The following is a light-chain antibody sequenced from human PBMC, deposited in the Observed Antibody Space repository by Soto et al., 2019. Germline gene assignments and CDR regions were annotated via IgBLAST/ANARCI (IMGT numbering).Light chain of an antibody. CDR2: DVN. CDR3: CSYAGSYTWV. V-gene: IGLV2-11*01. Sequence: QSALTQPRSVSGSPGQSVTISCTGTSSDVGRYNYVSWYQGHPGKAPKVMINDVNKRPSGVPDRFSGSKSGNTASLTISGLHADDEADYYCCSYAGSYTWVFGGGTKVTVL. J-gene: IGLJ3*02. CDR1: SSDVGRYNY.